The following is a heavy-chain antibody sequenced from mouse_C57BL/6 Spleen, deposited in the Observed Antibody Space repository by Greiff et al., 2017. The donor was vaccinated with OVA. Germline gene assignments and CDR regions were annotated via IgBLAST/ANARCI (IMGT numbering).Heavy chain of an antibody. D-gene: IGHD2-4*01. CDR3: ARIYYDYDVEENGY. Sequence: VHVKQSVAELVRPGASVKLSCTASGFTFTNTYMHWVQQRPEQGLEWIGRIDPANGNTKYAPKFPGKATITADTSSNTAYLQLSSLTSEDTAIYYCARIYYDYDVEENGYWGQGTTLTVSS. J-gene: IGHJ2*01. CDR1: GFTFTNTY. V-gene: IGHV14-3*01. CDR2: IDPANGNT.